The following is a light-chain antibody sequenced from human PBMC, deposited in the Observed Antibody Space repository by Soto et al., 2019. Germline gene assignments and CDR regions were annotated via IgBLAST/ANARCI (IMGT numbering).Light chain of an antibody. CDR1: SSDVGAYNS. CDR2: SVS. J-gene: IGLJ1*01. CDR3: SSSTSSSTHL. Sequence: QSALTQPASVSGSPGQSITISCTGTSSDVGAYNSVSWYQQHPDKAPKLIIFSVSYRSSGVSDRFSGSKSDNTASLTISGLRTEDEADYYCSSSTSSSTHLFGTGTKLPVL. V-gene: IGLV2-14*03.